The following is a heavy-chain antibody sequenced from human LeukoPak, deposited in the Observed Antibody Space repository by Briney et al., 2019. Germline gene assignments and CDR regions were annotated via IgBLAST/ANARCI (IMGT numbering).Heavy chain of an antibody. V-gene: IGHV4-34*01. CDR1: SGSFSGYY. CDR2: INHSGST. J-gene: IGHJ5*02. Sequence: SETLSLTCAVYSGSFSGYYWSWIRQPPGKGLEWIGEINHSGSTNYNPSLKSRVTISVDTSKNQFSLKLSSVTAADTAVYYYARGNIAVAGGNWFDPWGQGTLVTVSS. D-gene: IGHD6-19*01. CDR3: ARGNIAVAGGNWFDP.